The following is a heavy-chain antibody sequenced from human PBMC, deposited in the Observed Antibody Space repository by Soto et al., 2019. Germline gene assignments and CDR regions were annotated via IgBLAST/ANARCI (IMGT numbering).Heavy chain of an antibody. D-gene: IGHD3-22*01. V-gene: IGHV3-30*03. CDR3: AREQFEDGRGHYDH. Sequence: QVQLVESGGGVVQPGGSVRLSCAASGFAFSTSVIHWVRQAPGKGLEWMAHISYNGNKKHYADSVKGRFTVSRDISESTLYLQMNSLRAEDTAVYYCAREQFEDGRGHYDHWGQGTLVSVSS. J-gene: IGHJ4*02. CDR1: GFAFSTSV. CDR2: ISYNGNKK.